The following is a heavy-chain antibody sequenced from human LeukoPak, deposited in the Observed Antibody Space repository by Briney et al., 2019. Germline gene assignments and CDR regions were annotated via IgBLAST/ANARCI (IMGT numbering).Heavy chain of an antibody. V-gene: IGHV1-2*02. D-gene: IGHD1-1*01. Sequence: ASVKVSCKASGYTFTGYYMHWVRQAPGQGLEWMGWINPNSGGTNYAQKFQGRVTMTRDTSISTAYMELSRLRSDDTAVYYCARGTTGTGGDFDYWGQGTLVTVSS. J-gene: IGHJ4*02. CDR2: INPNSGGT. CDR3: ARGTTGTGGDFDY. CDR1: GYTFTGYY.